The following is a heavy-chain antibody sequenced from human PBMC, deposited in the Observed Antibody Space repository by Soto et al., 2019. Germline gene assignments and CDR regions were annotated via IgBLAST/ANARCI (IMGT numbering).Heavy chain of an antibody. CDR3: ATEPVESIWRIGSWGIDN. CDR1: GFIFSSYA. D-gene: IGHD6-13*01. Sequence: EVQLLESGGGLVQPGGSLRLSCAASGFIFSSYAMSWVRQAPGKGLEWVSAISGSDGSTYYADSVKGRFTISRDNSENTVSLQMNSLRVEDTAVYYCATEPVESIWRIGSWGIDNWGQGTLVTVSS. CDR2: ISGSDGST. J-gene: IGHJ4*02. V-gene: IGHV3-23*01.